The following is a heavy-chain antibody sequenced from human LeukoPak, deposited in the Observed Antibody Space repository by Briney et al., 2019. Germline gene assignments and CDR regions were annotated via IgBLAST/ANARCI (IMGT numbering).Heavy chain of an antibody. D-gene: IGHD5-18*01. J-gene: IGHJ6*03. CDR1: GYTFTSYY. CDR3: ARRGYSYGSPYHYYYMDV. CDR2: ISAYNGNT. Sequence: GASVTVSCKASGYTFTSYYMHWVRQAPGQGLEWMGWISAYNGNTNYAQKLQGRVTMTTDTSTSTAYMELRSLRSDDTAVYYCARRGYSYGSPYHYYYMDVWGKGTTVTVSS. V-gene: IGHV1-18*04.